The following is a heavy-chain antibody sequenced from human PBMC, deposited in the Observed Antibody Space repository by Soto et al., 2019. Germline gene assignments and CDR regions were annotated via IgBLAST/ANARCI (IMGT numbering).Heavy chain of an antibody. Sequence: QVQLQESGPGLVKPPGTLSLTCTVSSGSITSSKWWSWVRQPPGKGLEWTGEVYHGGSTNYNPSLKGRVTISVDKSTNQLSLQLNSVTAADTAVYYCASHLIMPGTRGFDSWGQGTLVTVSS. J-gene: IGHJ4*02. CDR3: ASHLIMPGTRGFDS. CDR1: SGSITSSKW. CDR2: VYHGGST. V-gene: IGHV4-4*03. D-gene: IGHD6-13*01.